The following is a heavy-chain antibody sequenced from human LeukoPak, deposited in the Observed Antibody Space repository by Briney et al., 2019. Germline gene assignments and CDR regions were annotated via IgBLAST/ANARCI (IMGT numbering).Heavy chain of an antibody. Sequence: SQTLSLTCTVSGGSISSGSYNWSWIRQPAGKGLEWIGRIYTSGSTNYNPSLKSRVTISVDTSKNQFSLKLSSVTAADTAVYYCARDQGIYDAFDIWGQGTMVTVSS. CDR3: ARDQGIYDAFDI. CDR2: IYTSGST. J-gene: IGHJ3*02. V-gene: IGHV4-61*02. D-gene: IGHD3-10*01. CDR1: GGSISSGSYN.